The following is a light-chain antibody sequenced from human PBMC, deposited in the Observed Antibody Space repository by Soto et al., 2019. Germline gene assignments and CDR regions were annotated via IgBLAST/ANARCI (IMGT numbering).Light chain of an antibody. V-gene: IGKV1-12*01. CDR1: QGIINW. J-gene: IGKJ4*01. CDR2: GAS. CDR3: QQTNTFLPLA. Sequence: DIQMTQSPYSVSASVGDRVTITCRAIQGIINWLAGYQQLPGKAPKLLIYGASSLQSGVPSMFSGGGSGTHFTLIISSLQPEDFATSYCQQTNTFLPLAFGCGSKVEI.